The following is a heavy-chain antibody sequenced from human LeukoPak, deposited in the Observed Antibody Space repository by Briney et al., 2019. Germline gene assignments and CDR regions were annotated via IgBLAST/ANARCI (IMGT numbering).Heavy chain of an antibody. D-gene: IGHD2-21*02. CDR2: IYTGGST. Sequence: GGSLRLSCAASGFTVSNNYMSWVRQAPGKGLEWVSLIYTGGSTYYADSVKGRFTISRDNSKNTLYLQMNSLRAEDTAVYYCAKPPSYCGSDCYVNWFDPWGQGTLVTVSS. V-gene: IGHV3-53*01. CDR1: GFTVSNNY. CDR3: AKPPSYCGSDCYVNWFDP. J-gene: IGHJ5*02.